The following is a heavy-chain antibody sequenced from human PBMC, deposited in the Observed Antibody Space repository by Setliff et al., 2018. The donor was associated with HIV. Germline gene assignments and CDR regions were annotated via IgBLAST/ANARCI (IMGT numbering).Heavy chain of an antibody. CDR1: GGSISTNYYY. D-gene: IGHD2-21*01. J-gene: IGHJ4*02. CDR3: ARGRYFRDISDSLFDF. Sequence: SETLSLTCSVSGGSISTNYYYWSWIRQHPGKGLEWIGYIYNSGTTFYNPSLEGRLIISVDPSKNQFSLKLTSVTAADTAVYYCARGRYFRDISDSLFDFWGQGTLVTVSS. V-gene: IGHV4-31*03. CDR2: IYNSGTT.